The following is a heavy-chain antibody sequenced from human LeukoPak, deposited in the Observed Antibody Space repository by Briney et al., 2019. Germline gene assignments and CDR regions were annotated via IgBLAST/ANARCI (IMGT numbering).Heavy chain of an antibody. Sequence: SETLSLTCAVYGGSFSGYYWSWIRQPPGKGLEWIGEINHSGSTNYNPSLKSRVTISVDTSKNQFSLKLSSVTAADTAVYYCARLNYYGSGSYSDFDYWGQGTLVTVSS. J-gene: IGHJ4*02. CDR3: ARLNYYGSGSYSDFDY. CDR1: GGSFSGYY. V-gene: IGHV4-34*01. D-gene: IGHD3-10*01. CDR2: INHSGST.